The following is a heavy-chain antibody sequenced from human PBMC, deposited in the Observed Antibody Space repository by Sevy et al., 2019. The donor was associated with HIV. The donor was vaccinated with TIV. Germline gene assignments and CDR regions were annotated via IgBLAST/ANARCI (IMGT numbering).Heavy chain of an antibody. D-gene: IGHD3-9*01. V-gene: IGHV4-4*08. J-gene: IGHJ4*02. Sequence: SETLSLTCNVSGASITSYYWSWIRQPPGKGLEWVCDIGSSGPGNYNPSLKSRVTLSVDTTKSHFSLKLRSVTAVDTAVYYCARSRYYFDSWGQGALVTVSS. CDR1: GASITSYY. CDR3: ARSRYYFDS. CDR2: IGSSGPG.